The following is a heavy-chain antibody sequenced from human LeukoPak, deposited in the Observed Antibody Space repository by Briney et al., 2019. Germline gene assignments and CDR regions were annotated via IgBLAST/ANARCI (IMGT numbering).Heavy chain of an antibody. CDR2: ISAYNGNT. J-gene: IGHJ4*02. CDR1: GYSFTSYG. CDR3: ARVRYNWNCLDY. V-gene: IGHV1-18*01. D-gene: IGHD1-7*01. Sequence: ASVKVSCKASGYSFTSYGISWVRQAPGQGLEWMGWISAYNGNTNYAQKLQGRVTMTTDTSTSTAYMELRSLRSDDTAVYYCARVRYNWNCLDYWGQGTLVTVSS.